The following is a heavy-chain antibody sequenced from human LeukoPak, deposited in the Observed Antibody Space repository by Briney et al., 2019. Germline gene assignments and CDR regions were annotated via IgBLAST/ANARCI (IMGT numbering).Heavy chain of an antibody. CDR2: IWYDGSNK. D-gene: IGHD6-13*01. J-gene: IGHJ4*02. CDR1: GFTFSSYG. CDR3: ARVLGSSWSVGFDY. Sequence: GGPLRLSCAASGFTFSSYGMHWVRQARGKGLEWVAVIWYDGSNKYYADSVKGRFTISRDNSKNTLYLQMNSLRAEDTAVYYCARVLGSSWSVGFDYWGQGTLVTVSS. V-gene: IGHV3-33*01.